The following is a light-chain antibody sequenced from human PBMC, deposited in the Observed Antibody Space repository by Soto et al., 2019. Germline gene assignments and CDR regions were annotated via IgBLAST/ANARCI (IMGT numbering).Light chain of an antibody. CDR2: DAS. CDR3: LQYSTLPTLYT. V-gene: IGKV3-15*01. J-gene: IGKJ2*01. CDR1: QAVSSY. Sequence: EIVMTQSPAALSVSLGERVSLTCRASQAVSSYLAWYQQKPGQAPRLLISDASTRATDIPDRFSGSGSGTDFTLTISSLQSSDLAVYYCLQYSTLPTLYTFGQGTKLEIK.